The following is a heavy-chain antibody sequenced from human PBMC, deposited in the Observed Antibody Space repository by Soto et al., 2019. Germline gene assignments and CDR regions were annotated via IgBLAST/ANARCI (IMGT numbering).Heavy chain of an antibody. CDR2: IIPIFGTA. CDR1: GGTFSSYA. D-gene: IGHD2-2*01. CDR3: ARDWGTGFYQLDS. Sequence: SVKVSCKASGGTFSSYAISWVRQAPGQGLEWMGGIIPIFGTANYAQKFQGRVTITADESTSTAYMELSSLRSEDTARYYCARDWGTGFYQLDSWGQGTLVTVSS. V-gene: IGHV1-69*13. J-gene: IGHJ4*02.